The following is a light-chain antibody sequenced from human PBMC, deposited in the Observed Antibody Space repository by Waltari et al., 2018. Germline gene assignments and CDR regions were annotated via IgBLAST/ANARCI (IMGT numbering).Light chain of an antibody. CDR3: QTGGHGTWV. CDR2: VNSDGSH. Sequence: QLVLTQSPSASAALGASAQLTCTLSSGSSSNVVTWHQQQPEKDPRSLMKVNSDGSHSTGDDIPDRFSGSSSGAERSLTISSLQSEDEADYACQTGGHGTWVFGGGTKLTVL. J-gene: IGLJ3*02. CDR1: SGSSSNV. V-gene: IGLV4-69*01.